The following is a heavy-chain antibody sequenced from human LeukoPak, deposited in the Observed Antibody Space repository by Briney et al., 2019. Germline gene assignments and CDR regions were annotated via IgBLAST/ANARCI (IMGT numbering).Heavy chain of an antibody. CDR2: IYSGGST. D-gene: IGHD3-10*01. Sequence: GGSLRLSCAASGFTVSSNYMSWVRQAPGKGLEWVSVIYSGGSTYYADSVKGRFTISIDNSKNTLYLHMNSLRAEDTAVYYCASGSGSYRTPYYYMDVWGTGTTVTVSS. J-gene: IGHJ6*03. CDR1: GFTVSSNY. V-gene: IGHV3-53*01. CDR3: ASGSGSYRTPYYYMDV.